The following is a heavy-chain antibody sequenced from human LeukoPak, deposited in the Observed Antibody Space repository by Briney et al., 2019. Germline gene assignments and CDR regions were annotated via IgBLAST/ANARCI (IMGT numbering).Heavy chain of an antibody. CDR1: GGSFSDYY. CDR3: AQGHDYGDYLNWFDP. D-gene: IGHD4-17*01. J-gene: IGHJ5*02. Sequence: SETLSLTCAVYGGSFSDYYWSWIRQPPGKGLEWIGEINHSGSTNYNPSFKSRVTISVDTSKNQFSLKLSSVTAADTAVYYCAQGHDYGDYLNWFDPWGQGTLVTDSS. V-gene: IGHV4-34*01. CDR2: INHSGST.